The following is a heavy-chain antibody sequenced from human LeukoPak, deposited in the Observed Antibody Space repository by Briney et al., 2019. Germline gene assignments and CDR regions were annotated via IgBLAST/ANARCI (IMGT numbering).Heavy chain of an antibody. V-gene: IGHV4-39*01. CDR2: IYYSGST. Sequence: SETLSLTCTVSGGSISSSSYYWGWIRQPPGKGLEWIGGIYYSGSTYYNPSLKSRVTISVDTSKNQFSLKLSSVTAADTAVYYCARFIISRADFLSGYQYFDYWGQGTLVTVSS. CDR3: ARFIISRADFLSGYQYFDY. CDR1: GGSISSSSYY. J-gene: IGHJ4*02. D-gene: IGHD3-3*01.